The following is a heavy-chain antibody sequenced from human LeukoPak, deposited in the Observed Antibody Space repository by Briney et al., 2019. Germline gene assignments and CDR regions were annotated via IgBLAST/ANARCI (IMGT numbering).Heavy chain of an antibody. Sequence: SETLSLTCAVSGDSIPSHHWWGWVRQCPGKGLEWVGEIYHSGTTNYSPSLKGRVTISVDKSKNQLCLRLTSVTAADTAVYFCASCLFDYYYFDQWGQGTLVTVSS. D-gene: IGHD3-10*01. CDR2: IYHSGTT. CDR1: GDSIPSHHW. J-gene: IGHJ4*02. CDR3: ASCLFDYYYFDQ. V-gene: IGHV4-4*02.